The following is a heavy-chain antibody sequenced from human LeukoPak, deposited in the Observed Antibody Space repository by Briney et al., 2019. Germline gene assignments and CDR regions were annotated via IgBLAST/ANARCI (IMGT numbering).Heavy chain of an antibody. CDR3: ARGNEFDY. D-gene: IGHD1-1*01. J-gene: IGHJ4*02. CDR2: IDTAGNT. CDR1: GFTFSSYD. Sequence: GGSLRLSCAASGFTFSSYDMHWVRQATGKGLEWVSAIDTAGNTFYPGSVRGRFTISRENAKNSLYLQMNSLRAGDTAVYYCARGNEFDYWGQGTLVTVSS. V-gene: IGHV3-13*04.